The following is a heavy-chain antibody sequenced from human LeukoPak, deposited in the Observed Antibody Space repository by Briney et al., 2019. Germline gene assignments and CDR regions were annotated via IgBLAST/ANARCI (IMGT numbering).Heavy chain of an antibody. Sequence: GGSLRLSCAASGFTFSRNGMHWVRQAPGKGLEWVAVISYDGSNKYYADSVKGRFTISRDNSKNTLYLQMNSLRAEDTAMYYCAKLPWLEVGYYFDYWGQGTLVTVSS. CDR2: ISYDGSNK. CDR3: AKLPWLEVGYYFDY. D-gene: IGHD3-9*01. CDR1: GFTFSRNG. J-gene: IGHJ4*02. V-gene: IGHV3-30*18.